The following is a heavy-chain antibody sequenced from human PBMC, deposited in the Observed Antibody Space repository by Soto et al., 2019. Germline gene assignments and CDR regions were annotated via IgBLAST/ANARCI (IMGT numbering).Heavy chain of an antibody. D-gene: IGHD3-3*01. V-gene: IGHV3-23*01. CDR2: ISGSGGST. CDR3: ARDQYWSNGNYYYYGMDV. J-gene: IGHJ6*02. CDR1: GFTFSSYA. Sequence: PGGSLRLSCAASGFTFSSYAMSWVRQAPGKGLEWVSAISGSGGSTYYADSVKGRFTISRDNSKNTLYLQMNSLRDEDTAVYYCARDQYWSNGNYYYYGMDVWGQGTTVTVSS.